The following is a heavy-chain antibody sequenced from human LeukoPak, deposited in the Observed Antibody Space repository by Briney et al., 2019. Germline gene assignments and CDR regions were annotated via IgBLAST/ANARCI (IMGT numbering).Heavy chain of an antibody. CDR1: GFTVSSNY. CDR2: IYSGGGA. V-gene: IGHV3-66*01. J-gene: IGHJ4*02. Sequence: GGSLRLSCAASGFTVSSNYMSWVRQAPGKGLEWVSVIYSGGGAYYADSVKGRFTISRDNSKNTLYLQMNSLRAEDTAVYYCARDLRAYGDTYYFDYWGQGTLVTVSS. CDR3: ARDLRAYGDTYYFDY. D-gene: IGHD4-17*01.